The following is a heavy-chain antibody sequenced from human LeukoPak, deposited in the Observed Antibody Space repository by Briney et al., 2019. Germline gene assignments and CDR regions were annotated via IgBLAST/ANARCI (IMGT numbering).Heavy chain of an antibody. Sequence: GGSLRLSCAASGFSFNSYTMSWVRLAPGKGLEWVSSVGGAGGDTWYADSVKGRFTISRDNSKNTLDLQMSSLRAEDTAVYYCAKGSASSRPYYFDYWGQGALVTVSS. D-gene: IGHD2-15*01. V-gene: IGHV3-23*01. CDR2: VGGAGGDT. CDR3: AKGSASSRPYYFDY. CDR1: GFSFNSYT. J-gene: IGHJ4*02.